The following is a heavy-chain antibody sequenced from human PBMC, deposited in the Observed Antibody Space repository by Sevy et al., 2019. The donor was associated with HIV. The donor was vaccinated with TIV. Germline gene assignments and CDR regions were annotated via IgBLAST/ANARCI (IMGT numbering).Heavy chain of an antibody. D-gene: IGHD6-19*01. J-gene: IGHJ4*02. Sequence: GGSLRLSCAASGFTFTNYGMHWVRQAPGKGLEWVSGISNSGANTYYADSVRGRFTVSRDNSKNTVYRQLNSLRAEDMAIYYCAKEWTLLSDWYGEFDYWGQGTLVTVSS. V-gene: IGHV3-23*01. CDR3: AKEWTLLSDWYGEFDY. CDR1: GFTFTNYG. CDR2: ISNSGANT.